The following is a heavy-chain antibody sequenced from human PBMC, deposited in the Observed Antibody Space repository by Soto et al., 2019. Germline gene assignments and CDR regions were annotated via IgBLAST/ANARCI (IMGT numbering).Heavy chain of an antibody. D-gene: IGHD6-13*01. CDR1: GFTVSSVY. CDR2: IYSDGGT. CDR3: AKEAASQVLDA. V-gene: IGHV3-53*01. Sequence: EVQLVESGGGLIQPGGSLRLSCAASGFTVSSVYMTWVRQAPGKGLEWVSVIYSDGGTYYADSVKGRIPISRDNSKNTVYLQMNSLRAGDTAVYYCAKEAASQVLDAWGQGTLVTVSS. J-gene: IGHJ4*02.